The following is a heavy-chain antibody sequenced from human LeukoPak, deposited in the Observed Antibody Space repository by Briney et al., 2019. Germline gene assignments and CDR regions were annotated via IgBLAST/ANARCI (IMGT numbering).Heavy chain of an antibody. CDR2: ISGSGGST. V-gene: IGHV3-23*01. CDR3: AKDFEPILEWLLYGGDAFDI. CDR1: GFTFSSYA. D-gene: IGHD3-3*01. Sequence: GGSLRLSCAASGFTFSSYAMSWVRQAPGKGLEWVSAISGSGGSTYYADSVKGRFTISRDNSKNTLYLQMNSLRAEDTAVYYCAKDFEPILEWLLYGGDAFDIWGQGTMVTVSS. J-gene: IGHJ3*02.